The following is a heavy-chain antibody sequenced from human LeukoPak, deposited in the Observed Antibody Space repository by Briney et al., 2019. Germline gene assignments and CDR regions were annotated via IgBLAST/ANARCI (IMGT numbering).Heavy chain of an antibody. CDR3: AKDLSLYCGGDCYRNEFYFDY. Sequence: GGSLRLSCAASGFTFSSYAMSWVRQAPGKGLEWVSAISGSGGSTYYADSVKGRFTISRDKSKNTLYLQMNSLRAEDTAVYYCAKDLSLYCGGDCYRNEFYFDYWGQGTLVTVSS. V-gene: IGHV3-23*01. J-gene: IGHJ4*02. CDR1: GFTFSSYA. D-gene: IGHD2-21*02. CDR2: ISGSGGST.